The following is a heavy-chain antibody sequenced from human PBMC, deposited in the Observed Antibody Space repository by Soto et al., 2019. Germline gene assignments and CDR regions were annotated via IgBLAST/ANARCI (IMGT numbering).Heavy chain of an antibody. J-gene: IGHJ2*01. D-gene: IGHD2-21*01. CDR2: IIPILGIA. V-gene: IGHV1-69*02. CDR3: ARALGVVPDRWYFDL. CDR1: GGTFSSYT. Sequence: QVQLVQSGAEVKKPGSSVKVSCEASGGTFSSYTISWVRQAPGQGLEWMGRIIPILGIANYAQKFQGRVTITADKSTSTAYMELSSLRSEDTAVHYCARALGVVPDRWYFDLWGRGTLVTVSS.